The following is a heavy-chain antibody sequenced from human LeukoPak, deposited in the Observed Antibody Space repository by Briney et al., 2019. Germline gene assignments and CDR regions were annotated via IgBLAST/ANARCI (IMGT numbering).Heavy chain of an antibody. CDR1: GFTFGKYW. J-gene: IGHJ3*02. CDR2: IKLDGSEK. V-gene: IGHV3-7*03. D-gene: IGHD6-19*01. Sequence: GGSLRLSCVASGFTFGKYWMSWVRQAPGKGLEWVANIKLDGSEKNYVDSVKGRFTISRDNTKNSLYLQMNSLRVEDTAVFYCAREIPTMFSIAVALTETPAFDIWGQGTMATVSS. CDR3: AREIPTMFSIAVALTETPAFDI.